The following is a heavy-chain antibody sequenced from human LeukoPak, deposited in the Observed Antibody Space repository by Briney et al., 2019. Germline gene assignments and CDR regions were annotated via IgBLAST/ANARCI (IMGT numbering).Heavy chain of an antibody. V-gene: IGHV1-18*01. CDR2: ISAYNGNT. D-gene: IGHD2-15*01. J-gene: IGHJ3*02. CDR1: GYTFTSYG. Sequence: ASVKVSCKASGYTFTSYGISWVRQAPGQGREWMGWISAYNGNTNYAQKLQGRVTMTTDTSTSTAYMEVRSLRSDDTAVYYCARRYCSGGSCYFPTDAFDIWGQGTMVTVSS. CDR3: ARRYCSGGSCYFPTDAFDI.